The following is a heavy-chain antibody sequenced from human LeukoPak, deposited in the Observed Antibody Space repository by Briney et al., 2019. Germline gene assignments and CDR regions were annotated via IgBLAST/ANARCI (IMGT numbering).Heavy chain of an antibody. CDR2: IYSSRRT. Sequence: SQTLPLTCTVSGGPISSGPYYGSWIRQPAGKGLEWIVRIYSSRRTNYHPSLKSRVTISLDTSKNQISLKVSSVTAADTAMYSCARDPTGRYSSEGHMDVWGKGTTVTISS. CDR3: ARDPTGRYSSEGHMDV. J-gene: IGHJ6*03. D-gene: IGHD6-19*01. CDR1: GGPISSGPYY. V-gene: IGHV4-61*02.